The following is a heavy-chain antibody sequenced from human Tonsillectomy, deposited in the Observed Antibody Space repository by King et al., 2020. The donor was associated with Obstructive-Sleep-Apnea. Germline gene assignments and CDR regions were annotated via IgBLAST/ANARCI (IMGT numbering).Heavy chain of an antibody. CDR2: IYYSGRT. CDR3: ATVPLHYSSSFN. D-gene: IGHD6-13*01. J-gene: IGHJ4*02. Sequence: QMQLQESGPGLVKPSETLSLTCTVSGGSISRSGYYWGWVRQPPGKGLEWIGSIYYSGRTYYNPSLKSRVTISVDTSKNQFSLKLSSVTAAGTAVYYCATVPLHYSSSFNWGQGTLVTVSS. V-gene: IGHV4-39*07. CDR1: GGSISRSGYY.